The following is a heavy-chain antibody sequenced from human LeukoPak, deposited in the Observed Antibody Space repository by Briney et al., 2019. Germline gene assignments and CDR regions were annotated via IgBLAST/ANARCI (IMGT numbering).Heavy chain of an antibody. CDR1: GFTFSSYA. V-gene: IGHV3-30*01. Sequence: GRSLRLSCAASGFTFSSYAMHWVRQAPGKGLEWVAVISYDGSNKYYADSVKGRFTISRDNSKNTLYLQMNSLRAEDTAVHYCARDRYDSSGFYDAFDIWGQGTMVTVSS. J-gene: IGHJ3*02. CDR2: ISYDGSNK. CDR3: ARDRYDSSGFYDAFDI. D-gene: IGHD3-22*01.